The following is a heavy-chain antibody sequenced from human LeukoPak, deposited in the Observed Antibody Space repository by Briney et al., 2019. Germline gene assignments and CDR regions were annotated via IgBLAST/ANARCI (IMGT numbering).Heavy chain of an antibody. J-gene: IGHJ4*02. V-gene: IGHV1-2*02. D-gene: IGHD6-13*01. CDR3: ARTAAGHFDY. Sequence: ASVKVSCKASGYTFTVYYMHWVRQAPGQGLEWMAWINPNSGGTNYAQKFQGRVTLTRDTSINTAYMELRWLSSDDTAMYYCARTAAGHFDYWGQGTLVTVSS. CDR1: GYTFTVYY. CDR2: INPNSGGT.